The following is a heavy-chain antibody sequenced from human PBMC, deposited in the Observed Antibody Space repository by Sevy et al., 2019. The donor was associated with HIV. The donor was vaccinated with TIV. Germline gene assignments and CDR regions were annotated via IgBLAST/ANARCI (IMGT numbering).Heavy chain of an antibody. CDR3: AKYTSGRCLGWGDP. D-gene: IGHD6-19*01. V-gene: IGHV3-30*02. J-gene: IGHJ5*02. Sequence: EGSLRLSCAASGFIFSKYGMHWVRQAPGKGLEWVAFIWSDGSKKYYSDSVMGRFTISRDNSKNTLYLQMNSLRVKDTAVYDTAKYTSGRCLGWGDPWGQGTLVTVSS. CDR2: IWSDGSKK. CDR1: GFIFSKYG.